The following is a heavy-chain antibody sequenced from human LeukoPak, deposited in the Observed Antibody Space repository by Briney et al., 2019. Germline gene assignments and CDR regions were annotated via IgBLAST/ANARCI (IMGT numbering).Heavy chain of an antibody. CDR1: GGSFSGYY. Sequence: SETLSLTCAVYGGSFSGYYWSWIRQPPGKGLEWIGEINHSGSTNYNPSLKSRVTISVDTSKNQFSLKLSSVPAADTAVYYCASIAVAGQRVKRYNWFDPWGQGTLVTVSS. J-gene: IGHJ5*02. CDR2: INHSGST. V-gene: IGHV4-34*01. CDR3: ASIAVAGQRVKRYNWFDP. D-gene: IGHD6-19*01.